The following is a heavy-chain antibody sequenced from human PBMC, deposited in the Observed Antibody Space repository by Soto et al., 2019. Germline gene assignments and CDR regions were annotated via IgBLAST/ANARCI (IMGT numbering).Heavy chain of an antibody. D-gene: IGHD3-10*01. CDR2: MNPSSNNA. Sequence: QAQLVQSGAEVKKPGASVKVSCQASGYTFTNYDIFWMRQATGEGLEWTGWMNPSSNNAGCAETFQGRVTMTSDTSAPPPYMEPTGLSSDHTAVYYCARRASYYFHKHVDYRNRSFDLLGRGTLPAVSS. J-gene: IGHJ2*01. CDR1: GYTFTNYD. V-gene: IGHV1-8*01. CDR3: ARRASYYFHKHVDYRNRSFDL.